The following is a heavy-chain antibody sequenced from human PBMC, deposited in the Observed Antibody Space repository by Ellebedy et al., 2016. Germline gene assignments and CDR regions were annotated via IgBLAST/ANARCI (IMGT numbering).Heavy chain of an antibody. D-gene: IGHD6-6*01. CDR2: ISSSGSTI. Sequence: GGSLRLXCAASGFTFSDYYMSWIRQAPGKGLEWVSYISSSGSTIYYADSVKGRFTISRDNAKNSLYLQMNSLRAEDTALYYCAKDVAARGYYYYMDVWGKGTTVTVSS. CDR1: GFTFSDYY. V-gene: IGHV3-11*01. CDR3: AKDVAARGYYYYMDV. J-gene: IGHJ6*03.